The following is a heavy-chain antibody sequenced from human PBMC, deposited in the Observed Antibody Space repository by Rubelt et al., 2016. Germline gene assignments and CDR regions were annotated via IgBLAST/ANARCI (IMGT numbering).Heavy chain of an antibody. CDR3: ARYKCSGGSCYATFDC. CDR2: ISYDGTKN. D-gene: IGHD2-15*01. V-gene: IGHV3-30*04. CDR1: GFTFSHYA. Sequence: GFTFSHYAMHWVRQAPGKGLEWVSVISYDGTKNYYADSVKGRFTISRDNSNDTLFLQMNSLRAEDTAVYYCARYKCSGGSCYATFDCWGQGTLVTVSS. J-gene: IGHJ4*02.